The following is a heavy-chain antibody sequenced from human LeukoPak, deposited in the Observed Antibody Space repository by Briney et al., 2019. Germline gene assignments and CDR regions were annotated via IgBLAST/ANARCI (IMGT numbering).Heavy chain of an antibody. CDR2: ISYDGSNK. J-gene: IGHJ4*02. CDR1: GFTFSSYA. Sequence: PGGSLTLSCAASGFTFSSYAMHWVRQAPGKGLEWGAVISYDGSNKYYADSVKGRFTISRDNSKNTLYLQMNSLRAEDTAVYYCAPTKGDYGDGNRPTDYWGQGTLVTVSS. CDR3: APTKGDYGDGNRPTDY. D-gene: IGHD4-17*01. V-gene: IGHV3-30*04.